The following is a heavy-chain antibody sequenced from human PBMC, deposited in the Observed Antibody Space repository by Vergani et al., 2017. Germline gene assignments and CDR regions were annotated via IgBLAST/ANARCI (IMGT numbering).Heavy chain of an antibody. J-gene: IGHJ6*02. CDR3: ARFRCDYGDYPEDYYYGMDV. D-gene: IGHD4-17*01. CDR2: ISAYNGNT. Sequence: QVQLVQSGAEVKKPGASVKVSCKASGYTFTSYGISWVRQAPGQGLEWMGWISAYNGNTNYAQKLQGRVTMTTDTSTSTAYMELRSLRAEDTAVYYCARFRCDYGDYPEDYYYGMDVWGQGTTVTVSS. CDR1: GYTFTSYG. V-gene: IGHV1-18*01.